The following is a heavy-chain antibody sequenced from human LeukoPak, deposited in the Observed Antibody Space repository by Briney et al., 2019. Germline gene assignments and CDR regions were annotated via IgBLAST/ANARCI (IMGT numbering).Heavy chain of an antibody. CDR3: ARAGVVRYFDWLLSNPHFDY. D-gene: IGHD3-9*01. CDR2: MNPNSGNT. J-gene: IGHJ4*02. Sequence: GASVKVSCKASGYTFTSYDINWVRQATGQGLEWMGWMNPNSGNTGYAQKFRGRVTMTRNTSISTAYMELSSLRSEDTAVYYCARAGVVRYFDWLLSNPHFDYWGQGTLVTVSS. V-gene: IGHV1-8*01. CDR1: GYTFTSYD.